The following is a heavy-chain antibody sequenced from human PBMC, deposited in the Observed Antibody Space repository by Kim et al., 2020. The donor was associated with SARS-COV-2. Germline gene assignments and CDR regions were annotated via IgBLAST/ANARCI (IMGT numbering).Heavy chain of an antibody. D-gene: IGHD4-17*01. J-gene: IGHJ4*02. CDR3: AKRLMTAVVTPLDY. V-gene: IGHV3-23*01. CDR2: ISGSGGNT. Sequence: GGSLRLSCAASGFTFSSYVMSWVRQAPGKGLEWVSVISGSGGNTYYADSVKGRFTISRDNSKNTLYLQMNSLRAEDTAVYYCAKRLMTAVVTPLDYWGQGTLVTVSS. CDR1: GFTFSSYV.